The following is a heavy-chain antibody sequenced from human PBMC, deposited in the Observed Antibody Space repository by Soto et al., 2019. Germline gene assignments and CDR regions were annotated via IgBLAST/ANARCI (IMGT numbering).Heavy chain of an antibody. D-gene: IGHD5-12*01. CDR2: IIPLLDIA. V-gene: IGHV1-69*08. Sequence: QVQLVQSGAEVKKPGSSVKVSCKASGGTFSNDIITWVRQAPGQGLEWMGRIIPLLDIANYAQKFQGRVTITADKSTSTAYMELNSLRSEDTAVYYCVRDSPIGSTYSSYDGIDYWGQGTRVTVSS. CDR1: GGTFSNDI. J-gene: IGHJ4*02. CDR3: VRDSPIGSTYSSYDGIDY.